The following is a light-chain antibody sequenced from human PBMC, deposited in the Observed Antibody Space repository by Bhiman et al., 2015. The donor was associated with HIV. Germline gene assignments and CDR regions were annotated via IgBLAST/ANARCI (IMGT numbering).Light chain of an antibody. Sequence: QSALTQPASVSGSPGQSITISCTGTSSDIGGYSYVSWYQQHPGKAPKLMIYDVSNRPSGVSNRFSGSKSGNTASLTISGLQAEDEGDYYCSSHTSSSLVVFGGGTKLTVL. V-gene: IGLV2-14*03. CDR3: SSHTSSSLVV. J-gene: IGLJ2*01. CDR2: DVS. CDR1: SSDIGGYSY.